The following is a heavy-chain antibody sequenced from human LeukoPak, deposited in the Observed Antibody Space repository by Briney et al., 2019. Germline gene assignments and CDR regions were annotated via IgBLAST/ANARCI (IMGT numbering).Heavy chain of an antibody. CDR1: GGSISSYY. V-gene: IGHV4-59*01. J-gene: IGHJ4*02. CDR3: ARVRVSSSSHPWYFDY. CDR2: IYYSGST. D-gene: IGHD6-19*01. Sequence: SETLSLTCTVSGGSISSYYWSWIRQPPGKGLEWIGYIYYSGSTNYNPSLESRVNISVDTSKNQFSLKVTSVTAADTAVYYCARVRVSSSSHPWYFDYWGQGTLATVSS.